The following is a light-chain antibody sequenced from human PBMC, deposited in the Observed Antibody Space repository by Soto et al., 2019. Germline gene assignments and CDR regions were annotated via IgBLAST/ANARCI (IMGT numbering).Light chain of an antibody. Sequence: EIVLTHSPGTLSLSPCERATLSFSASQSVSSRLAWYQQRPGQAPRLLISGASSRATGIPARFSASGSGTDFTLTISDVQPEDFAVYYCQRYGRSPPITFGQGTRLEIK. J-gene: IGKJ5*01. CDR3: QRYGRSPPIT. CDR2: GAS. V-gene: IGKV3-20*01. CDR1: QSVSSR.